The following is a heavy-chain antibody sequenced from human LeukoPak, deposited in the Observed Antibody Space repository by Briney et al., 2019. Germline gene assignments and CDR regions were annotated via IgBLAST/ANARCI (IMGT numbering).Heavy chain of an antibody. V-gene: IGHV1-24*01. CDR2: FDPEDGET. J-gene: IGHJ4*02. CDR1: GYTLTELS. D-gene: IGHD5-12*01. CDR3: ATDISSGYDYPSFDY. Sequence: GASVKVSCKVSGYTLTELSMHWVRQAPGKGLEWMGGFDPEDGETIYAQKFQGRVTMTEDTSTDTAYMELSSLRSEDTAVYYCATDISSGYDYPSFDYWGQGTLVTVSS.